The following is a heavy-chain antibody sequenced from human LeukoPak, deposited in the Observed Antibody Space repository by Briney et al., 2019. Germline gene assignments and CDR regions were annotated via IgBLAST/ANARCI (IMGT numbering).Heavy chain of an antibody. Sequence: GRPLRLSCAASGFTFSSSGIHWVRQAPGKGLEWVAVIGYDGSNKYYADSVQGRFTISRDNSRNTLFLQMNSLRAEDTAVYYCARGVGSTTYYAMDVWGQGTTVTVSS. D-gene: IGHD2-2*01. CDR2: IGYDGSNK. V-gene: IGHV3-33*01. CDR1: GFTFSSSG. J-gene: IGHJ6*02. CDR3: ARGVGSTTYYAMDV.